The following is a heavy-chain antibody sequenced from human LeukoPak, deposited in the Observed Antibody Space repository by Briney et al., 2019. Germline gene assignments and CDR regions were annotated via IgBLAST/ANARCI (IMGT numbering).Heavy chain of an antibody. D-gene: IGHD1-7*01. CDR1: GLIVSSNY. Sequence: GGSLRLSCAASGLIVSSNYMSWVRQAPGKGLEWVSVIYSGGSIYYADSVKGRFTISRDNTKNTMYLKMISLRAEDTAVYYCARDPSRELYYFDHWGQGTLVTVSS. CDR2: IYSGGSI. V-gene: IGHV3-53*01. CDR3: ARDPSRELYYFDH. J-gene: IGHJ4*02.